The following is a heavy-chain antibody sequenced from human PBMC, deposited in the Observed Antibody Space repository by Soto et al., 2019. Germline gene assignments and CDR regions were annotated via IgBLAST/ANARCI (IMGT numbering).Heavy chain of an antibody. Sequence: PGGPRRLSCAASGLPFSSYAMSWVRTAQGKGLEWVSAISGSGGSTYYADPVKGRFTISRDNSKNTLYLQMNSLRAEDTAVYYCAKEKSPELLLSLDYYYGMDVWGQGTTVTSP. V-gene: IGHV3-23*01. J-gene: IGHJ6*02. CDR3: AKEKSPELLLSLDYYYGMDV. D-gene: IGHD1-7*01. CDR2: ISGSGGST. CDR1: GLPFSSYA.